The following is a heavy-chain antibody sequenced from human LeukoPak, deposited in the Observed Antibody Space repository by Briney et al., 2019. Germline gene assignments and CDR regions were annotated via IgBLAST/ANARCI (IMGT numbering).Heavy chain of an antibody. V-gene: IGHV3-7*03. J-gene: IGHJ4*02. D-gene: IGHD6-19*01. CDR3: AKDRRRVAVAGSFDY. CDR1: GFTFSSYW. Sequence: GGSLRLSCAASGFTFSSYWMSWVRQAPGKGLEWVANIKKDGSENYYVDSVKGRFTISRDNAKNSLYLQMNSLRAEDTALYYCAKDRRRVAVAGSFDYWGQGTLVTVSS. CDR2: IKKDGSEN.